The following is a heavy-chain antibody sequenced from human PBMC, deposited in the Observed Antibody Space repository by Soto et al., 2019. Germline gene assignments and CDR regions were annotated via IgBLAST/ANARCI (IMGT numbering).Heavy chain of an antibody. CDR2: INTDGSST. Sequence: GRSLRVSCAAAAFTFSSYWMHCVRQAPGKGLVWVSRINTDGSSTSYADSVKARFTISRGNAKNTMYLQMNSLRAADTAVYYCARVLKIVARNRSDYYGMDVWGQGITVTVSS. CDR1: AFTFSSYW. V-gene: IGHV3-74*01. D-gene: IGHD5-12*01. CDR3: ARVLKIVARNRSDYYGMDV. J-gene: IGHJ6*02.